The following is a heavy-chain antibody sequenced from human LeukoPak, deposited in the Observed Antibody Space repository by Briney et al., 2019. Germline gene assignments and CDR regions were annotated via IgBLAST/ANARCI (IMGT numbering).Heavy chain of an antibody. D-gene: IGHD1-14*01. CDR3: ARDRRREGVHAFDV. J-gene: IGHJ3*01. Sequence: SETLSLTCAVYGGSFSGYYWSWIRQPPGKGLEWIGEINHSGSTNYNPSLKSRVTISVDTSKNQFSLKLTSVTAADAAVYYCARDRRREGVHAFDVWGRGTMVTVSS. V-gene: IGHV4-34*01. CDR1: GGSFSGYY. CDR2: INHSGST.